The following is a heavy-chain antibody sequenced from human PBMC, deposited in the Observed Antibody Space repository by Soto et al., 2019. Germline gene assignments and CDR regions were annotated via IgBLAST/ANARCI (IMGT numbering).Heavy chain of an antibody. CDR1: GFTFSSYA. Sequence: WGSLRLSCSASGFTFSSYAMHWVRQAPGKGLEYVSAISSNVVSTYYADSVKGRFTISRDNSKNTLYLQMSSLRAEDTAVYYCVKYYYGMDVWGQGTTVTVSS. J-gene: IGHJ6*02. CDR2: ISSNVVST. V-gene: IGHV3-64D*06. CDR3: VKYYYGMDV.